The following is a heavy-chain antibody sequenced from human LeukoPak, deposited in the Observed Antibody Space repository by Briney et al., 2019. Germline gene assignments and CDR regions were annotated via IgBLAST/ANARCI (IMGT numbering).Heavy chain of an antibody. V-gene: IGHV3-74*01. J-gene: IGHJ4*02. CDR3: ARVERYYDSSGYSSFDY. CDR2: INSDGSST. CDR1: GFTFSSYW. D-gene: IGHD3-22*01. Sequence: PGGSLRLSCAASGFTFSSYWMHWVRQAPGKGLVWVSRINSDGSSTSYADSVKGRFTISRDNAKNTLYLQMNSLRAEDTAVYYCARVERYYDSSGYSSFDYWGQGTLVTVSS.